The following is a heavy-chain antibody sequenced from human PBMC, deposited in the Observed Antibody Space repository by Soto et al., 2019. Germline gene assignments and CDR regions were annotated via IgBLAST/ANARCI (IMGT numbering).Heavy chain of an antibody. J-gene: IGHJ4*02. CDR3: ARVRYCSGGSCYGQAFDY. Sequence: PSETLSLTCAVYGGSFSCYYWSWIRQPPGKGLEWIGEINHSGSTNYNPSLKSRVTISVDTSKNQFSLKLSSVTAADTAVYYCARVRYCSGGSCYGQAFDYWGQGTLVTVSS. CDR1: GGSFSCYY. CDR2: INHSGST. D-gene: IGHD2-15*01. V-gene: IGHV4-34*01.